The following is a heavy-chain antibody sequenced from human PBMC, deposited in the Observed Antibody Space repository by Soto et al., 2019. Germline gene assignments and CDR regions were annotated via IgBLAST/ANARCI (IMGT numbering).Heavy chain of an antibody. CDR2: IYHSGNT. Sequence: SETLSLTCAVSGDSISSGARWSWVRQSPGKGLQWIGEIYHSGNTRNNPSLKSRVTMSVDKSNNQFSLNLMSVTAADTATYYCARDSRTRCSSTECYMYWGRGTLVTVST. D-gene: IGHD2-2*01. CDR3: ARDSRTRCSSTECYMY. J-gene: IGHJ4*02. CDR1: GDSISSGAR. V-gene: IGHV4-4*02.